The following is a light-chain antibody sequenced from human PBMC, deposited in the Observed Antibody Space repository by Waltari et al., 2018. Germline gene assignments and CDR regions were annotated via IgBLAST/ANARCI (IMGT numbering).Light chain of an antibody. CDR1: SSDVGASNL. V-gene: IGLV2-23*02. J-gene: IGLJ3*02. CDR3: CSYAGRSTLV. CDR2: EVN. Sequence: QSALTQPASVSGSPGQSITISCTGTSSDVGASNLISWYQKHPGKAPTLMIYEVNKRPSGVSNRFAGSKSDNTASLTISGLQAEDEADYYCCSYAGRSTLVFGGGTNLTVL.